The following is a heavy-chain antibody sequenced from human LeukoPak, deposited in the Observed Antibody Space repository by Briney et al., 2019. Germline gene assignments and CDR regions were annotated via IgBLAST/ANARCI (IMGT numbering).Heavy chain of an antibody. CDR2: IYTSGST. D-gene: IGHD4-17*01. J-gene: IGHJ4*02. V-gene: IGHV4-4*07. CDR1: GGSISSYY. CDR3: ARGSTVTSLAPFDY. Sequence: SETLSLTCTVSGGSISSYYWSWIRQPAGKGLEWIGRIYTSGSTNYNPSLKSRVTMSVDTSKNQFSLKLSSVTAADTAVYYCARGSTVTSLAPFDYWGQGTLVTVSS.